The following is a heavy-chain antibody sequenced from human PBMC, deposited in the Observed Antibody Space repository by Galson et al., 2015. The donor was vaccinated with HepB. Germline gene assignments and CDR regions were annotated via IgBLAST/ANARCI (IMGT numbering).Heavy chain of an antibody. J-gene: IGHJ5*02. Sequence: SLRLSCADSHLVLGDYWMSWVRQAPGKGLEWVACINQDGSEKNYVDSVKGRFPITRDNAKNSLVLQTNTRTAEDTAVYFCARDAGHRPILFDPWGQGTLVTVSS. CDR2: INQDGSEK. V-gene: IGHV3-7*03. CDR1: HLVLGDYW. CDR3: ARDAGHRPILFDP. D-gene: IGHD3-3*01.